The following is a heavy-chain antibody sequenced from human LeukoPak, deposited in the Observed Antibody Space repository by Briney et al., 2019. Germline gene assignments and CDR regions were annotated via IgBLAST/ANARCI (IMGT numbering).Heavy chain of an antibody. CDR2: ISYDGSNK. CDR3: ASRGRYSCGEFDY. J-gene: IGHJ4*02. Sequence: GGSLRLSCAASGFTFSSYGMHWVRQAPGKGLEWVAVISYDGSNKYYADSVKGRFTISRDNAKNSLYLQMNSLRAEDTAVYYCASRGRYSCGEFDYWGQGTLVTVSS. D-gene: IGHD5-18*01. CDR1: GFTFSSYG. V-gene: IGHV3-30*03.